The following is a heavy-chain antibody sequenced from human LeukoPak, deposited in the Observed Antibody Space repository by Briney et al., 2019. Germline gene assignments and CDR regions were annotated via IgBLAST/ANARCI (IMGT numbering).Heavy chain of an antibody. CDR1: GYTFTGYY. CDR3: ARDYGDFTDAFDI. D-gene: IGHD4-17*01. Sequence: GASVKVSCKASGYTFTGYYMHWVRQAPGQGLEWMGWINPNSGGTNYAQKFQGRVTMTRDTSISTAYMELSRLRSDDTAVYYCARDYGDFTDAFDIWGQGTMVTVSS. J-gene: IGHJ3*02. V-gene: IGHV1-2*02. CDR2: INPNSGGT.